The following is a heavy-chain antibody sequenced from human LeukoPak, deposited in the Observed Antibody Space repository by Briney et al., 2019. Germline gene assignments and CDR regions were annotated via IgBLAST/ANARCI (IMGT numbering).Heavy chain of an antibody. J-gene: IGHJ5*02. CDR3: ARADYYDSSGYYFA. CDR1: GGTFSSYA. D-gene: IGHD3-22*01. CDR2: ISAYNGNT. V-gene: IGHV1-18*01. Sequence: GASVKVSCKASGGTFSSYAISWVRQAPGQGLEWMGWISAYNGNTNYAQKLQGRVTMTTDTSTSTAYMELRSLRSDDTAVCYCARADYYDSSGYYFAWGQGTLVTVSS.